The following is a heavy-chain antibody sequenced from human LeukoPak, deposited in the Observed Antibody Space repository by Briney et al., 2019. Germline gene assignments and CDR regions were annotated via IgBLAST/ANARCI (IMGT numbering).Heavy chain of an antibody. D-gene: IGHD6-6*01. J-gene: IGHJ4*02. CDR2: IYNDGTST. CDR1: GFSFSGFW. V-gene: IGHV3-74*01. Sequence: TGGSLRLSCAASGFSFSGFWMHWVRQAPGKGLVWVSRIYNDGTSTNYADSAKGRFTISRDNAKNTLYLQMNSLRAEDTAVYYCAREGSSSSGRYFDDWGQGTLVTVSS. CDR3: AREGSSSSGRYFDD.